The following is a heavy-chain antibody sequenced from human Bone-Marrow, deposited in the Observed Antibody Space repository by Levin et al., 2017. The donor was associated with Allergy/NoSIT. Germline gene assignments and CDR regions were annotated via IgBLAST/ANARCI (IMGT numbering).Heavy chain of an antibody. CDR3: ARRQGSGRGGYLDV. D-gene: IGHD6-19*01. CDR2: IFWDGDD. CDR1: GFSLSSSGVS. Sequence: SGPTLVKPPQTLTLTCTFSGFSLSSSGVSVGWIRQPPGKALEWLALIFWDGDDRYSPSLKSRLTITKDTSRDQVVLTMTNMDPVDTATYYCARRQGSGRGGYLDVWGDGTTVTVSS. V-gene: IGHV2-5*02. J-gene: IGHJ6*03.